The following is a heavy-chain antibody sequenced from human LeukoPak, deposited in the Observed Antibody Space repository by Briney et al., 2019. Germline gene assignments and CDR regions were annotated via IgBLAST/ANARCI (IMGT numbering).Heavy chain of an antibody. CDR2: IYYSGST. CDR3: AREGVLWFGELPY. V-gene: IGHV4-30-4*01. J-gene: IGHJ4*02. CDR1: GGSISSGDYY. D-gene: IGHD3-10*01. Sequence: PSQTLSLTCTVSGGSISSGDYYWSWIRQPPGKGLEWMGYIYYSGSTYYNPSLKSRVTISVDTSKNQFSLKLSSVTAADTAVYYCAREGVLWFGELPYWGQGTLVTVSS.